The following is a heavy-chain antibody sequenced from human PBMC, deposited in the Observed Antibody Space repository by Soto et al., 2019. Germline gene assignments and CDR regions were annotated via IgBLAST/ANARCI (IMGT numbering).Heavy chain of an antibody. CDR1: GGSISSSSNY. J-gene: IGHJ4*02. CDR2: FYYSGST. D-gene: IGHD3-22*01. Sequence: PSETLSLTCTVSGGSISSSSNYWGWIRQPPGKGLEWIGSFYYSGSTYYNPSLKSRVTISVDTSKNQFSLKLSSVTAADTAVYYCARTYYYDSSGYYIDYWGQGTLVTVSS. CDR3: ARTYYYDSSGYYIDY. V-gene: IGHV4-39*01.